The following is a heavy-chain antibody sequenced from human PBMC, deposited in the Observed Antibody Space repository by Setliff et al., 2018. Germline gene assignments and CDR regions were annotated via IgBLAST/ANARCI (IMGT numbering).Heavy chain of an antibody. D-gene: IGHD2-15*01. V-gene: IGHV4-59*01. CDR1: GGSISTYY. J-gene: IGHJ5*02. CDR3: ARSPALLGIVYLDP. CDR2: VYYSGST. Sequence: SETLSLTCTVSGGSISTYYWSWIRQPPGKGLEWLGYVYYSGSTNYNPSLKSRVTISVDTSKNQFSLKLSSVTAADTAVYYCARSPALLGIVYLDPWGQGTLVTVPS.